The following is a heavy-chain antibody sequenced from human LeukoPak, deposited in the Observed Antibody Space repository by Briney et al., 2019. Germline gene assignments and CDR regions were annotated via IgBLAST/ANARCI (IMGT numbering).Heavy chain of an antibody. D-gene: IGHD2-15*01. CDR1: GFTFSCYA. Sequence: GGSLRLSCAASGFTFSCYAMSWVRQAPGKGLEWVSGISGSGGSTYYADSVKGRFTIFRDNSKNTLYLQMNSLRAEDTAVYHCANGWSPDYWGRGTLVTVSS. J-gene: IGHJ4*02. V-gene: IGHV3-23*01. CDR3: ANGWSPDY. CDR2: ISGSGGST.